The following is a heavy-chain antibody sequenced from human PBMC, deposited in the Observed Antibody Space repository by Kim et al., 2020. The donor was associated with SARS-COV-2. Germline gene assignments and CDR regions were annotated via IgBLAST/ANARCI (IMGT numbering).Heavy chain of an antibody. CDR3: ARESRGMDV. CDR2: IRGSGGST. V-gene: IGHV3-23*01. CDR1: GFTFSSYG. J-gene: IGHJ6*02. Sequence: GGSLRLSCVASGFTFSSYGMSWPRQAPGKGLEWVLVIRGSGGSTYYADSVKGRFIISRDNTKNTLYLQMNSLRAEDTAVYYCARESRGMDVWSQGTTVTVSS.